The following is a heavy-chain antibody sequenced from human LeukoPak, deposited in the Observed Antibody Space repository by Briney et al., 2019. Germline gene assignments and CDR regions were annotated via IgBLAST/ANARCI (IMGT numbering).Heavy chain of an antibody. CDR2: FGTRSTSV. J-gene: IGHJ4*02. Sequence: SGGSLRLSCTASGFTFSGYSMNWIRQAPGKGLEWVSSFGTRSTSVYHAGSVKGRFAISRDNAKNSLYLQMNSLRAEDTALYYCAREVSEGFDFWGQGTLVTVSS. CDR3: AREVSEGFDF. D-gene: IGHD3-22*01. CDR1: GFTFSGYS. V-gene: IGHV3-21*01.